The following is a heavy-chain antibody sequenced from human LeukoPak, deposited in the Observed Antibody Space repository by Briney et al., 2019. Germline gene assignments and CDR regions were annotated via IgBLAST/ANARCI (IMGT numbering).Heavy chain of an antibody. Sequence: ASVKVSCKASGYTFTSYYMHWVRQAPGQGLEWMGIINPSGGSTSYAQKFQGRVTMTRDTSTSTVYMELSSLRSEATAVYYCARAVSGYDFWSWNAFDIWGQGTMVTVSS. CDR1: GYTFTSYY. J-gene: IGHJ3*02. V-gene: IGHV1-46*01. D-gene: IGHD3-3*01. CDR2: INPSGGST. CDR3: ARAVSGYDFWSWNAFDI.